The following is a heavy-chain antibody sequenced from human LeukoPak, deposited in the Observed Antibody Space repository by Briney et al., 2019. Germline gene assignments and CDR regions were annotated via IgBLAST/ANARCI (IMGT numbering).Heavy chain of an antibody. Sequence: PSETLSLTCAVYGGSFSGYYWTRIRQPPGKGLEWIGYIYYSGSTNYSPSLKSRLTISVDTSKNQFSLKLSSVTAADTAVYYCARTYGSSGLGYFDLWGRGTLVTVPS. CDR3: ARTYGSSGLGYFDL. D-gene: IGHD6-13*01. J-gene: IGHJ2*01. CDR2: IYYSGST. CDR1: GGSFSGYY. V-gene: IGHV4-59*01.